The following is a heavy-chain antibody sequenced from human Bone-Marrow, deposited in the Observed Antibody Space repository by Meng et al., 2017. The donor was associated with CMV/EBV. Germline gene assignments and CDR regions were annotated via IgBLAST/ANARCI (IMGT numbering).Heavy chain of an antibody. CDR3: AHLLTYYDFWSGPEGGYNWFDP. CDR1: VG. V-gene: IGHV2-5*01. CDR2: IYWNDDK. Sequence: VGLGWIRQPPGQALEWLALIYWNDDKRYSPSLKSRLTITKDTSKNQVVLTMTNMDPVDTATYYCAHLLTYYDFWSGPEGGYNWFDPWGQGTLVTVSS. D-gene: IGHD3-3*01. J-gene: IGHJ5*02.